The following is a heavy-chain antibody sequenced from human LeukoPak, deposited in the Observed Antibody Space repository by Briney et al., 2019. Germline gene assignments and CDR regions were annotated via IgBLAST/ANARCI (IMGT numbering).Heavy chain of an antibody. Sequence: SVKVSCKASGGTFSSYAISWVRQAPGQGLEWMGGIIPIFGTANYAQKFQGRVTITTDEFTSTAYMELSSLRSEDTAVYYCARDEDYDSSGSGSWGQGTLVTVSS. CDR2: IIPIFGTA. V-gene: IGHV1-69*05. CDR1: GGTFSSYA. J-gene: IGHJ5*02. D-gene: IGHD3-22*01. CDR3: ARDEDYDSSGSGS.